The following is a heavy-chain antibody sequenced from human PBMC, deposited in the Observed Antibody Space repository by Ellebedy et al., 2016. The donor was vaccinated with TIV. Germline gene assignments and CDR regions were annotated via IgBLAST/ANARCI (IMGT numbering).Heavy chain of an antibody. CDR3: ARAPGEWLLKNWFDP. CDR1: GFTFSNYG. J-gene: IGHJ5*02. Sequence: GESLKISXAASGFTFSNYGMHWVRQAPRKGLVWVSRINSDGSSTNYADSVKGRFTIARDNAKNTLYLQMNSLRAEDTAVYYCARAPGEWLLKNWFDPWGQGTLVTVSS. V-gene: IGHV3-74*01. CDR2: INSDGSST. D-gene: IGHD3-3*01.